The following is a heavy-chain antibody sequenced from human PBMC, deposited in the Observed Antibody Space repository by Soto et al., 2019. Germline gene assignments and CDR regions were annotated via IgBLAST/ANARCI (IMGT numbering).Heavy chain of an antibody. CDR1: GFTFSSYW. V-gene: IGHV3-74*01. J-gene: IGHJ4*02. Sequence: GGSLRLSCAASGFTFSSYWMHWVRQAPGKGLVWVSRINSDGSTTNYADSVKGRFTISRDNAKSTLYLQMNSLRAEDSAVYYCVRLPVAGTANWSQGTLVTVSS. D-gene: IGHD6-19*01. CDR3: VRLPVAGTAN. CDR2: INSDGSTT.